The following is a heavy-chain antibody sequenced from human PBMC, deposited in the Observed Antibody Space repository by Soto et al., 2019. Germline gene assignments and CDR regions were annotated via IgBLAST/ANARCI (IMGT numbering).Heavy chain of an antibody. CDR2: ISYDGSNK. CDR3: ATQSGPFDS. D-gene: IGHD3-10*01. J-gene: IGHJ4*02. CDR1: GFTFSSYG. Sequence: GGSLRLSCAASGFTFSSYGMHWVRQAPGKGLEWVAVISYDGSNKYYADSVKGRFTISRDNSKNTLYLQMNSLRTEDTAVYYCATQSGPFDSWGQGTLVTVS. V-gene: IGHV3-30*03.